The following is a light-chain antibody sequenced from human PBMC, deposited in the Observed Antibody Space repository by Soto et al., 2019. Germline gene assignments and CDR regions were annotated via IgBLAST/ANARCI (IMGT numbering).Light chain of an antibody. J-gene: IGLJ2*01. CDR2: DVN. CDR3: SSYTTSSTVV. Sequence: QSALTQPASVSGSPGQSITISCTGNSSDVGGYNYVSWYQQHPGKVPKLMIYDVNIRPSGVSNRFSGSKSGNTASLTISGLQAEDEADYYCSSYTTSSTVVFGGGTKLTVL. V-gene: IGLV2-14*03. CDR1: SSDVGGYNY.